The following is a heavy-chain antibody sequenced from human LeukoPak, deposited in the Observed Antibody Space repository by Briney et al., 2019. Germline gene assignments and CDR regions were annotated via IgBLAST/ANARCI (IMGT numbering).Heavy chain of an antibody. V-gene: IGHV4-39*07. CDR1: DGSISSSTYY. D-gene: IGHD3-10*01. Sequence: SETLSLTCTVSDGSISSSTYYWGWIRQPPGKGLEWIESIYYSGSTYYNPSLKSRVTITVDTSKNQFSLKLSSVTAADTAVYYCARGRGETMVRGLPRDWGQGTLVTVSS. CDR2: IYYSGST. CDR3: ARGRGETMVRGLPRD. J-gene: IGHJ4*02.